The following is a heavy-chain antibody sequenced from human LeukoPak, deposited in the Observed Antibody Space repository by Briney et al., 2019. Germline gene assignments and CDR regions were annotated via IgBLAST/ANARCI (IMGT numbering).Heavy chain of an antibody. Sequence: SETLSLTCTLSGGSISQYYWSWIRQPPGKGPEWIGYVYRSGNTNYNPYLKSRVTISVDTSKNHCSPNLTSVTAADTAVYYCARVKDFAYSFFDLWGRGTLVTVSS. CDR3: ARVKDFAYSFFDL. CDR2: VYRSGNT. CDR1: GGSISQYY. J-gene: IGHJ2*01. V-gene: IGHV4-59*01.